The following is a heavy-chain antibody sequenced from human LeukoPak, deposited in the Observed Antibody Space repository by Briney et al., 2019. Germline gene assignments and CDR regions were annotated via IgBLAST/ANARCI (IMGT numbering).Heavy chain of an antibody. CDR1: GFIFNNYA. D-gene: IGHD6-19*01. CDR3: AKDNRRHYTSGPNPDSLH. J-gene: IGHJ4*02. CDR2: GSWNSGSI. V-gene: IGHV3-9*01. Sequence: GGSLRLSCAGSGFIFNNYAMHCVRQPPGKGLECVSGGSWNSGSIDSADSGKGRFTISRDTAKSSLYLKMNSLRVEDTPFYYCAKDNRRHYTSGPNPDSLHWGQGALVTVSS.